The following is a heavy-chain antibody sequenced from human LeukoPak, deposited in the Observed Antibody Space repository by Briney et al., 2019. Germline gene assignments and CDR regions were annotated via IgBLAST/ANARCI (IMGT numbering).Heavy chain of an antibody. CDR1: GFAFETYT. J-gene: IGHJ4*02. Sequence: PGGSLKLSCVASGFAFETYTMNWVRQAPGKGLEGVSFISSTSSDLNYADSVRDRFTISRDNAKNSLFLQMDSLRVEDTAVYYCAKGLFSGYGKYLDSWGQGTLVTVSS. V-gene: IGHV3-21*04. CDR2: ISSTSSDL. CDR3: AKGLFSGYGKYLDS. D-gene: IGHD5-12*01.